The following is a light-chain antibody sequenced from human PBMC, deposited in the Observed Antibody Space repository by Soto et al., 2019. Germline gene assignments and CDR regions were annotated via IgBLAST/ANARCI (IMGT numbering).Light chain of an antibody. J-gene: IGKJ4*01. CDR3: QQYNNWPLT. CDR2: DAS. CDR1: ESVFGY. Sequence: LLTQSPATLSLSPGERATLSCRASESVFGYLAWYQHTPGQAPRLLIYDASNRATGVPDRFSGSGSATDFTLTISSLEPEDFAVYYCQQYNNWPLTFGGGTKVDI. V-gene: IGKV3-11*01.